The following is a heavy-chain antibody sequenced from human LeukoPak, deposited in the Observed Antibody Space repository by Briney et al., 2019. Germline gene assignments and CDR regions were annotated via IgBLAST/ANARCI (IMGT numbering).Heavy chain of an antibody. D-gene: IGHD3-16*01. Sequence: SETLSLTCTVSGGSISSGSYYWSWIRQPAGKGLEWIGRIYTSGSTNYNPSLRSRVTISVDTSKNQFSLKLSSVTAADTAVYYCARDLPGKETFRHAFDIWGQGTMVTVSS. CDR1: GGSISSGSYY. J-gene: IGHJ3*02. CDR2: IYTSGST. V-gene: IGHV4-61*02. CDR3: ARDLPGKETFRHAFDI.